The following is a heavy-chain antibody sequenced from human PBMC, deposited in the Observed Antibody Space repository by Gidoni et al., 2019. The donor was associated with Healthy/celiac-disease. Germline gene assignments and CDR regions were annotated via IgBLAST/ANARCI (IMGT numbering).Heavy chain of an antibody. J-gene: IGHJ5*02. CDR3: ARPHVGYWFDP. D-gene: IGHD1-26*01. CDR1: GGSISSSSYY. Sequence: QLQLQESGPGLVKPSATLSLTCTVSGGSISSSSYYWGWIRQPPGKGLEWIGSIYYSGSTYYNPSLKSRVTISVDTSKNQFSLKLSSVTAADTAVYYCARPHVGYWFDPWGQGTLVTVSS. V-gene: IGHV4-39*01. CDR2: IYYSGST.